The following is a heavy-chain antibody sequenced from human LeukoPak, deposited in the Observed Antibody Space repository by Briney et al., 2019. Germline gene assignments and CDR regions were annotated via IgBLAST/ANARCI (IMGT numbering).Heavy chain of an antibody. CDR2: IYYSGST. J-gene: IGHJ4*02. CDR3: ARVSGLLWFGELKYYFDY. D-gene: IGHD3-10*01. CDR1: GDSISIYY. Sequence: PSETLSLTCTVSGDSISIYYWSWIRQPPGKGLEWIGYIYYSGSTNYNPSPKSRVTISVDTSKNQFSLKLSSVTAADTAVYYCARVSGLLWFGELKYYFDYWGQGTLVTVSS. V-gene: IGHV4-59*01.